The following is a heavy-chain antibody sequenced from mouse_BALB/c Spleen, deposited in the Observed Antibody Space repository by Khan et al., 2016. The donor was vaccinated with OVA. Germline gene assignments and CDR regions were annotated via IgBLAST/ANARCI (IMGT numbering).Heavy chain of an antibody. J-gene: IGHJ2*01. V-gene: IGHV1S81*02. Sequence: QVQLQQSGAELVKAGASVKMSCKASGYTFTSYWMHWVKQRLGQGLEWFAETNPTNGRTYYNEKFKSKATLTVDKSSSTAYMLLSGQTSEDSAVXYCARIKNIVATYFDYWGRGTTLTVSS. CDR1: GYTFTSYW. CDR2: TNPTNGRT. CDR3: ARIKNIVATYFDY. D-gene: IGHD1-1*01.